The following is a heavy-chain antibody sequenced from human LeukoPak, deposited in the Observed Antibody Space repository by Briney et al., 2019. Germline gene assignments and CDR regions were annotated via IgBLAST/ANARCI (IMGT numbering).Heavy chain of an antibody. CDR1: GFTFSSYA. Sequence: SEGSLRLSCAASGFTFSSYAMSWVRQAPGKGLEWVSAISGSGGSTYYADSVKGRFTISRDNSKNTLYLQMNSLRAEDTAVYYCAKFGGYRSPFDYWGQGTLVTVSS. CDR3: AKFGGYRSPFDY. CDR2: ISGSGGST. V-gene: IGHV3-23*01. J-gene: IGHJ4*02. D-gene: IGHD5-12*01.